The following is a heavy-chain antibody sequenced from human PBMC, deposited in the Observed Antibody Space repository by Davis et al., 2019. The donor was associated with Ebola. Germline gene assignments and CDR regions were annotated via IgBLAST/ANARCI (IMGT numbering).Heavy chain of an antibody. Sequence: MPSETLSLTCAVYGGSFSGYYWSWIRQPPGKGLEWIGEINHSGSTNYNPSLKSRVTISVDTSKNQFSLKLSSVTAADTAVYYCARQVRAARYYGMDVWGQGTTVTVSS. CDR1: GGSFSGYY. V-gene: IGHV4-34*01. CDR2: INHSGST. CDR3: ARQVRAARYYGMDV. J-gene: IGHJ6*02. D-gene: IGHD6-6*01.